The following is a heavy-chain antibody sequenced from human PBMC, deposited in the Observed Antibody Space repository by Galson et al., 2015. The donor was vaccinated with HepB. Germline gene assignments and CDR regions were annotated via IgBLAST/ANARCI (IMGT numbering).Heavy chain of an antibody. D-gene: IGHD3-3*01. CDR3: ASYYDFWSAQGPRGYYYGMDV. J-gene: IGHJ6*02. Sequence: SVKVSCKASGGTFSSYAISWVRQAPGQGLEWMGRIIPILGIANYAQKFQGRVTITADKSTSTAYMELSSLRSEDTAVYYCASYYDFWSAQGPRGYYYGMDVWGQGTTVTVSS. CDR1: GGTFSSYA. V-gene: IGHV1-69*04. CDR2: IIPILGIA.